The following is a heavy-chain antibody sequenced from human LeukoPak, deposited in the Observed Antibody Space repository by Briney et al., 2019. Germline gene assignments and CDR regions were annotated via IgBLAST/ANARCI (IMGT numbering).Heavy chain of an antibody. D-gene: IGHD3-22*01. CDR1: GFTFSSYW. Sequence: GGSLRLSCAASGFTFSSYWMSWVRQAPGKGLEWVANIKQDGSEKYYVDSVKGRFTISRDNAKNSLYLQMNSLRAEDTAVYYCARDLPQRDSSGYYDPYFDYWGQGTLVTVSS. V-gene: IGHV3-7*01. J-gene: IGHJ4*02. CDR2: IKQDGSEK. CDR3: ARDLPQRDSSGYYDPYFDY.